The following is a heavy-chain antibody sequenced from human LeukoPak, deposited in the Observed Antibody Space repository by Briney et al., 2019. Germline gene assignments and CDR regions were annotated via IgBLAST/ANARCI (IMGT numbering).Heavy chain of an antibody. V-gene: IGHV3-23*01. D-gene: IGHD2-21*01. CDR2: IYENGGTT. Sequence: GGSLRLSCVGSGFTFRSHAMSWVRQAPEKGLEFVSGIYENGGTTYYADSVKGRFSISRDNSKNTLYLQMDSLRGEDTAVYYCAKDFRIGYSAHFDYWGQGALDTVSS. CDR1: GFTFRSHA. J-gene: IGHJ4*02. CDR3: AKDFRIGYSAHFDY.